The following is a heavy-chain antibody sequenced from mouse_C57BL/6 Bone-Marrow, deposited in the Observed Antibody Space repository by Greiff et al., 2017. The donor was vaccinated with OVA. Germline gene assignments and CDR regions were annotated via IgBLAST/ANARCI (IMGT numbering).Heavy chain of an antibody. J-gene: IGHJ1*03. D-gene: IGHD1-1*01. CDR3: AREVYYGSSCWYFDV. CDR1: GYTFTDYY. V-gene: IGHV1-19*01. CDR2: INPYNGGT. Sequence: EVQLQQSGPVLVKPGASVKMSCKASGYTFTDYYMNWVKQSHGKSLEWIGVINPYNGGTSYNQKFKGKATLTVDKSSSTAYMELNSLTSEDSAIYYCAREVYYGSSCWYFDVWGTGTTVTVSS.